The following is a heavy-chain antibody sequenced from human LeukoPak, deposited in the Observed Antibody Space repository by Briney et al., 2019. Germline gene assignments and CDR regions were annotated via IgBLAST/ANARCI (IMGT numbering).Heavy chain of an antibody. D-gene: IGHD1-1*01. V-gene: IGHV1-2*02. CDR2: INPNSGGT. CDR1: GYTFTGYY. Sequence: ASAKVSCKASGYTFTGYYMHWVRQAPGQGLEWMGWINPNSGGTNYAQKFQGRVTMTRDTSISTAYMELSRLRSDDTAVYYCARARILEEVNWFDPWGQGTLVTVSS. J-gene: IGHJ5*02. CDR3: ARARILEEVNWFDP.